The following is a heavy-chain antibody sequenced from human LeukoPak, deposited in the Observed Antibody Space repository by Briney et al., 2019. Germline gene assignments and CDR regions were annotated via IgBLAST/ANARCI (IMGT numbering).Heavy chain of an antibody. V-gene: IGHV5-51*01. Sequence: GESLKISCKGSGYSFTSYWIGWVRQMPGKGLEWMGIIYPGDSDTRYSPSFQGQVTISADKSISTAYLQWSSLKASDTAMYYCAIHPGYCTNGVCYTRLEYFDYWGQGTLVTVSS. D-gene: IGHD2-8*01. CDR2: IYPGDSDT. CDR1: GYSFTSYW. J-gene: IGHJ4*02. CDR3: AIHPGYCTNGVCYTRLEYFDY.